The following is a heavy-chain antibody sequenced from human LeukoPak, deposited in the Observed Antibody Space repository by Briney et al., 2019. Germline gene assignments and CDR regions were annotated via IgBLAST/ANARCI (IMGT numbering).Heavy chain of an antibody. CDR2: ISGSGGST. CDR3: ARGATVTTFVSSQRDYYNYHGMDV. D-gene: IGHD4-17*01. V-gene: IGHV3-23*01. CDR1: GFTFSSYA. J-gene: IGHJ6*02. Sequence: GGSLRLSCAASGFTFSSYAMSWVRQAPGKGLEWVSAISGSGGSTYYADSVKGRFTISRDNSKNTLYLQMNSLRAEDTAVYYCARGATVTTFVSSQRDYYNYHGMDVWGQGTTVTVSS.